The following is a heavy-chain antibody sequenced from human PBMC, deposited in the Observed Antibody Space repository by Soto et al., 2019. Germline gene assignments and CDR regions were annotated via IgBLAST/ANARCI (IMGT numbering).Heavy chain of an antibody. CDR1: GYTFIHYY. CDR2: INPNGGST. J-gene: IGHJ4*02. V-gene: IGHV1-46*01. Sequence: QVQLVQSGAEVKKPGASVKISCKASGYTFIHYYIHWVRQAPGQGLEWMAIINPNGGSTNYAQKFQGRVTVTSDTSTTTVSMELNSLESDDTAVYFCARSLLQGDFWGQGTLSPSPQ. CDR3: ARSLLQGDF. D-gene: IGHD2-21*01.